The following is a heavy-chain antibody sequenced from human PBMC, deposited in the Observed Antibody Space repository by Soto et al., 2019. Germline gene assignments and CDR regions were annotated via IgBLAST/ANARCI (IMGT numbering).Heavy chain of an antibody. CDR2: ISGSGGAT. V-gene: IGHV3-23*01. J-gene: IGHJ4*02. CDR1: GFTFSSYA. CDR3: ARNFYDSLIGSSDF. D-gene: IGHD3-9*01. Sequence: GGSLRLSCAASGFTFSSYAMTWVRQAPGKGLEWVSTISGSGGATYYADSVKGRFTISRDNSKNTLFLQMNSLRADDAALYYCARNFYDSLIGSSDFWGQGTLVTVSS.